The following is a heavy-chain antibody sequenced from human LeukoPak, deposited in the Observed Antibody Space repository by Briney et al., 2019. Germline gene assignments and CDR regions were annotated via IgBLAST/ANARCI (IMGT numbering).Heavy chain of an antibody. V-gene: IGHV3-21*01. CDR1: GFTFSSYS. Sequence: PGGSLRLSCAASGFTFSSYSMNWVRQAPGKGLEWVSSISSSSSYIYYADSVKGRFTISRDNAKNSLYLQMNSLRAEDTAVYYCARGGYYGSGSYYIPHAFDIWGQGTMVTVSS. CDR3: ARGGYYGSGSYYIPHAFDI. CDR2: ISSSSSYI. D-gene: IGHD3-10*01. J-gene: IGHJ3*02.